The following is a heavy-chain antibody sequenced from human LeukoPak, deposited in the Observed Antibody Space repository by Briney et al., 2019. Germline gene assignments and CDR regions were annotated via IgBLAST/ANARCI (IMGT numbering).Heavy chain of an antibody. CDR2: INPNSGGT. CDR3: ARGTFIAARHFDY. J-gene: IGHJ4*02. CDR1: GYTFTGYY. Sequence: GASVKVSCKAPGYTFTGYYMHWVRQAPGQGLEWMGWINPNSGGTNYAQKFQGRVTMTRDTSISTAYMELSRLRSDDTAVYYCARGTFIAARHFDYWGQGTLVTVSS. V-gene: IGHV1-2*02. D-gene: IGHD6-6*01.